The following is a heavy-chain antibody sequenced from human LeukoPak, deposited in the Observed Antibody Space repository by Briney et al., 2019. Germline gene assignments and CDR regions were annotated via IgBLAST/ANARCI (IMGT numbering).Heavy chain of an antibody. J-gene: IGHJ4*02. V-gene: IGHV3-21*01. CDR1: GFIFSSYS. Sequence: GGSLRLSCAASGFIFSSYSLNWVRQVPGKGLEWVSSLSSSSSYIYYADSVKGRFTISRDNAKSSLYLQMNSLRAEDTAVYYCARDGSGSYTLDYWGQGTLVTVSS. D-gene: IGHD3-10*01. CDR2: LSSSSSYI. CDR3: ARDGSGSYTLDY.